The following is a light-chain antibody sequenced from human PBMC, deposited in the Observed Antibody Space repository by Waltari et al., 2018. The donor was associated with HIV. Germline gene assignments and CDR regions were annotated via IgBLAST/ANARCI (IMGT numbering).Light chain of an antibody. CDR2: AAS. Sequence: DIQLTQSPSFLSASVGDRVTITCRASQGISSYLAWYPQKPGKAPKLLIYAASTLQSGVPSRFSGSGSGTEFTLTISSLQPEDFATYYCQQLNSFPRTFGGGTKVETK. CDR3: QQLNSFPRT. CDR1: QGISSY. V-gene: IGKV1-9*01. J-gene: IGKJ4*01.